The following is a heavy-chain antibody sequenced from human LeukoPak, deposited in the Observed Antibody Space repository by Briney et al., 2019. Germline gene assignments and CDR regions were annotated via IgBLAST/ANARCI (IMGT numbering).Heavy chain of an antibody. D-gene: IGHD3-3*01. J-gene: IGHJ5*02. CDR3: AKNGQSGFSFDP. CDR1: GGSISNYY. Sequence: SETLSLTCTVSGGSISNYYWSWIRQPAGKGLEWIGRIYTSGSTNYNPSLKSRVTMSVDTSKNHFSLKLSSVTAADTAVYYCAKNGQSGFSFDPWGQGTLVTVSS. V-gene: IGHV4-4*07. CDR2: IYTSGST.